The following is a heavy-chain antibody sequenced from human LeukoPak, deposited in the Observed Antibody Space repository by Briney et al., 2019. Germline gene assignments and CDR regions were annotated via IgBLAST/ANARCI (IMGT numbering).Heavy chain of an antibody. CDR3: AALHTGTFVDY. CDR2: IRYDGITK. CDR1: GFSFSGYG. V-gene: IGHV3-30*02. J-gene: IGHJ4*02. D-gene: IGHD4-17*01. Sequence: GGSLRLSCAASGFSFSGYGMHWVRQVPGKGLEWVAFIRYDGITKFYIDSVKGRYAISRDNSKNTLSLQMNSLRTEDTAVYYCAALHTGTFVDYWGQGTLVTVSS.